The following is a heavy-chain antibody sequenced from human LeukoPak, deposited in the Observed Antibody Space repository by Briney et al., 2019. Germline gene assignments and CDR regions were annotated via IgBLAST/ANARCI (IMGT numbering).Heavy chain of an antibody. D-gene: IGHD3-10*01. J-gene: IGHJ4*02. CDR2: TNQDGSEK. CDR3: ARSPMVRGVTTGFDY. CDR1: GFTLSRHW. Sequence: GGSLRLSCVASGFTLSRHWMSWVRQAPGKGLEWVANTNQDGSEKSYVDSVKGRFTIYRDNGKNSLHLQMISLRAEDTAVYYCARSPMVRGVTTGFDYWGQGTLVTVSS. V-gene: IGHV3-7*01.